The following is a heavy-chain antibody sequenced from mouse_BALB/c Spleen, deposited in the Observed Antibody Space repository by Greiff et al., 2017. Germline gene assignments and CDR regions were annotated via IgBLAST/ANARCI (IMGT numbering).Heavy chain of an antibody. CDR2: ISDGGSYT. CDR3: ARDPSDGSSYAGWGDAMDY. J-gene: IGHJ4*01. V-gene: IGHV5-4*02. CDR1: GFTFSDYY. D-gene: IGHD1-1*01. Sequence: EVKLMESGGGLVKPGGSLKLSCAASGFTFSDYYMYWVRQTPEKRLEWVATISDGGSYTDYPDSVKGRFTISRDNAKNNLYLQMCSLTSEDTAMYYCARDPSDGSSYAGWGDAMDYWGQGTSVTVSS.